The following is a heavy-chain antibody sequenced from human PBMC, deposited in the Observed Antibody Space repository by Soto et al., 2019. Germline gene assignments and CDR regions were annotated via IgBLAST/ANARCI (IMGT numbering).Heavy chain of an antibody. CDR3: ARLAHTFGPHEY. V-gene: IGHV1-18*01. CDR1: GYSFSSYG. D-gene: IGHD3-16*01. Sequence: QVQLAQSGAEVKNPGASVTVSCKASGYSFSSYGISWVRQAPGQGLEWVGWISVHNGYTKYAAELQGRVTMTTDTSTSTAYMELRSLRSDDSAVYFCARLAHTFGPHEYWGQGTLVTVTA. CDR2: ISVHNGYT. J-gene: IGHJ4*02.